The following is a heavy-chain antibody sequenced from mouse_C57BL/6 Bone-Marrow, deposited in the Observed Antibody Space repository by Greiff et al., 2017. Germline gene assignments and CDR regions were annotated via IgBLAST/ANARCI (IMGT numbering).Heavy chain of an antibody. V-gene: IGHV8-12*01. CDR3: ARSTARALYYFDY. D-gene: IGHD3-1*01. CDR1: GFSLSTSGMG. CDR2: IYWDDDK. J-gene: IGHJ2*01. Sequence: QVTLKESGPGILQSSQTLSLTCSFSGFSLSTSGMGVSWIRQPSGKGLEWLAHIYWDDDKRYNPSLKSRLTISKDTSRNQVFLKITSVDTADTATYYCARSTARALYYFDYWGQGTTLTVSS.